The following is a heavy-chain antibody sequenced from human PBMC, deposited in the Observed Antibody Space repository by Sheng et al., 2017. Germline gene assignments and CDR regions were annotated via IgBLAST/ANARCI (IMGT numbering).Heavy chain of an antibody. Sequence: QVQLVQSGAEVKKPGSSVKVSCKASGGTFSSYTISWVRQAPGQGLEWMGRIIPILGIANYAQKFQGRVTITADKSTSTAYMELSSLRSEDTAVYYCARGLAVAGEFDYWGQGTLVTVSS. CDR2: IIPILGIA. CDR1: GGTFSSYT. D-gene: IGHD6-19*01. J-gene: IGHJ4*02. V-gene: IGHV1-69*02. CDR3: ARGLAVAGEFDY.